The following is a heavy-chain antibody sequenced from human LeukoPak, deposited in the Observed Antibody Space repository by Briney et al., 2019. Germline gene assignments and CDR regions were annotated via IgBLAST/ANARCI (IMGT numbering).Heavy chain of an antibody. CDR3: AKVSSGGNTEP. CDR1: GIIFSNYW. CDR2: INRDGSST. V-gene: IGHV3-74*01. J-gene: IGHJ5*02. Sequence: GGSLRLSCAASGIIFSNYWMHWVRQAPGKGMVWVSRINRDGSSTIYADSVKGRFTISRDNSKNTLYLQVHSLRADDTAVYYCAKVSSGGNTEPWGQGTLVTVSS. D-gene: IGHD4-23*01.